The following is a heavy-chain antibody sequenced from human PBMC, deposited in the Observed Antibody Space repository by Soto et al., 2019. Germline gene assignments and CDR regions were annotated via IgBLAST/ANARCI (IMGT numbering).Heavy chain of an antibody. CDR2: IYHSGST. CDR3: ARDSHCSGGSCGLDY. J-gene: IGHJ4*02. D-gene: IGHD2-15*01. CDR1: GGSISSGGYS. Sequence: QLQLQESGSGLVKPSQTLSLTCAVSGGSISSGGYSWSWIRQPPGKGLEWIGYIYHSGSTYYNPSLKSRVTLSVDRSKNQFSLQLRPVTAAATAVYYCARDSHCSGGSCGLDYWGQGTLVTVSS. V-gene: IGHV4-30-2*01.